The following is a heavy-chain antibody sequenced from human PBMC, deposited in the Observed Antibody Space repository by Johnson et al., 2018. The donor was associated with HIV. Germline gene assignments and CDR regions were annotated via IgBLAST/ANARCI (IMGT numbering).Heavy chain of an antibody. D-gene: IGHD3-22*01. CDR2: IKQDGSEK. V-gene: IGHV3-7*01. Sequence: VQLVESGGGLVQPGGSLRLSCAASGFTFGSYWMTWVRQAPGKGLEWVANIKQDGSEKYYVDSVKGRFTISRDNAKNSLYLQMNSLRAEDTAVYFCAGERVALWYYYDSSGAEAFDIWGQGTMVTVSS. CDR1: GFTFGSYW. J-gene: IGHJ3*02. CDR3: AGERVALWYYYDSSGAEAFDI.